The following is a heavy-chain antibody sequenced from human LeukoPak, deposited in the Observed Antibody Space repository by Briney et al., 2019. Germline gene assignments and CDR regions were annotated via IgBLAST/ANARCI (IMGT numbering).Heavy chain of an antibody. D-gene: IGHD3-10*01. Sequence: GGSLRLSCAASGFTVSSNYMSWVRQAPGKGLEWVSVIYSGGSTYYADSVKGRFTISRDNSKNTLYLQRNSLRAEDTAVYYCARDHYGSGIRADAFDIWGQGTMVTVSS. V-gene: IGHV3-53*01. CDR3: ARDHYGSGIRADAFDI. CDR1: GFTVSSNY. J-gene: IGHJ3*02. CDR2: IYSGGST.